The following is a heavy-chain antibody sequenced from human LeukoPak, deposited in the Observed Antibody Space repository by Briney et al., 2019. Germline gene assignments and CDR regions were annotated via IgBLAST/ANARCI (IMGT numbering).Heavy chain of an antibody. D-gene: IGHD2-15*01. J-gene: IGHJ4*02. CDR1: GFPFSSYA. CDR3: VKDGYCSGGSCYYYFDY. CDR2: ISSNGGST. Sequence: GGSLRLSCSASGFPFSSYAIHWVRQAPGKGLEYVSAISSNGGSTYYADSMKGRFTISRDNSKNTLYLQMSSLRAEDTAVYYCVKDGYCSGGSCYYYFDYWGQGTLVTVSS. V-gene: IGHV3-64D*06.